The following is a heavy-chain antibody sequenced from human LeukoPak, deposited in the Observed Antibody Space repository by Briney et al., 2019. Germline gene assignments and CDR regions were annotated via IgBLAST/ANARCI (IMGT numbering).Heavy chain of an antibody. CDR1: GASVNGYY. V-gene: IGHV4-59*02. Sequence: SETLSLTCIVSGASVNGYYWSWIRQPAGKGLEWIGNMYYSGGTNYNPSLNSRVTISVDTSKNQVSLRLSSVTAADTAVYYCARGKIWSPVYFSYWGQGILVTVSS. CDR3: ARGKIWSPVYFSY. CDR2: MYYSGGT. J-gene: IGHJ4*02. D-gene: IGHD3-10*01.